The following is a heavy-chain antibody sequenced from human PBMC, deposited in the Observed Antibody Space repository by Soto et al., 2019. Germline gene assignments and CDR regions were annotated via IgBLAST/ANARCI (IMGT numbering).Heavy chain of an antibody. CDR2: VIPNLGVT. V-gene: IGHV1-69*02. D-gene: IGHD2-15*01. CDR3: ASEKEYWSDNSCPDFDY. CDR1: GGTLSSYP. Sequence: QVQLVQSGAEVKKPGSSVKVSCKASGGTLSSYPFSWVRQAPGQGLEWMGRVIPNLGVTNYAKKFQGRFTIVVDTSTSTAYMELNSLRYEDTAVYYCASEKEYWSDNSCPDFDYWGQGTLVTVSS. J-gene: IGHJ4*02.